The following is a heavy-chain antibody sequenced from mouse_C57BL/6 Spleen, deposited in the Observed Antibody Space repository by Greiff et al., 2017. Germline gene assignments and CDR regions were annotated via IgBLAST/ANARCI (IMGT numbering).Heavy chain of an antibody. CDR1: GYTFTSYW. CDR2: IYPSDSET. V-gene: IGHV1-61*01. CDR3: ASSNWFAY. J-gene: IGHJ3*01. Sequence: VQLQQPGAELVRPGSSVKLSCKASGYTFTSYWMDWVKQRPGQGLEWIGNIYPSDSETHYNQKFKDKATLTVDKSSSTADLQLSSLTSEDSAVYYCASSNWFAYWGQGTLVTVSA.